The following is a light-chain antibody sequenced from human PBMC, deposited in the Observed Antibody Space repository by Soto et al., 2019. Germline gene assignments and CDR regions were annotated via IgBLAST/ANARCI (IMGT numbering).Light chain of an antibody. CDR1: QGIRND. J-gene: IGKJ4*01. CDR2: ATS. Sequence: AIQMTQSPSSLSASIVDRVTITCRASQGIRNDLSWYQQKPGKAPKLLMYATSRLQSGVPSRFSGSGSGTDFTLTISSLQPEDFATYYCLQDDSMPLTFGGGTKVDIK. V-gene: IGKV1-6*01. CDR3: LQDDSMPLT.